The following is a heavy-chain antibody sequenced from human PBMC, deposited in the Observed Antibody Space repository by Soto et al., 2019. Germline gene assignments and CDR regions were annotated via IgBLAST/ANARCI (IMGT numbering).Heavy chain of an antibody. CDR1: GFTFNSHW. V-gene: IGHV3-74*01. CDR2: VNGDGSST. CDR3: ARGIRGSYGFDH. Sequence: EVQLVESGGGLVQPGGSLRLSCAAPGFTFNSHWMHWVRQAPGKGLVWVSRVNGDGSSTNYADSVMGRFTISRDNAKNTVYLQMNSLRAEDTAVFYCARGIRGSYGFDHWGQGTQVTVSS. D-gene: IGHD6-6*01. J-gene: IGHJ4*02.